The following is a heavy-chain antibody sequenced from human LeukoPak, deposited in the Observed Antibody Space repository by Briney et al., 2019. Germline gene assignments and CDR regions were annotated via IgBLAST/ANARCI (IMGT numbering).Heavy chain of an antibody. CDR1: GYTFTSYY. J-gene: IGHJ5*02. CDR3: ARDRGIAAAGTCCWFDP. CDR2: INPSGGST. D-gene: IGHD6-13*01. Sequence: ASVKVSCKASGYTFTSYYMHWVRQAPGQGLEWMGIINPSGGSTSYAQKFQGRVTMTRDTSTSTVYMELSSLRSEDTAVYYCARDRGIAAAGTCCWFDPWGQGTLVTISS. V-gene: IGHV1-46*01.